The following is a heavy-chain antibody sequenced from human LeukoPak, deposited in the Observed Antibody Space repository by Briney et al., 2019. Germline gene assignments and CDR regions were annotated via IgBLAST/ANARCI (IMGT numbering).Heavy chain of an antibody. J-gene: IGHJ4*02. CDR3: ARGFLERRRYYLDY. V-gene: IGHV1-69*13. CDR2: IIPIFGTA. Sequence: ASVKVSCKASGGTFSSYAISWVRQAPGQGLEWMGGIIPIFGTANYAQKFQGRVTITADESTSTAYMELSSLRSEDTAVYYCARGFLERRRYYLDYWGQGTLVTVSS. D-gene: IGHD1-1*01. CDR1: GGTFSSYA.